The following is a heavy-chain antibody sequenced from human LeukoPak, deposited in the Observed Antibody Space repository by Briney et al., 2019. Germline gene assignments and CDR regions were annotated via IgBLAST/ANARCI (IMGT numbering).Heavy chain of an antibody. CDR3: ARDRDNVFRRTLRYFDY. J-gene: IGHJ4*02. CDR2: IYYSGST. D-gene: IGHD1-1*01. CDR1: GGSISSYY. Sequence: SETLSLTCTVSGGSISSYYWSWIRQPPGKGLEWIGYIYYSGSTNYNPSLKSRVTISVDTSKNQFSLKLSSVTAADTAVYYCARDRDNVFRRTLRYFDYWGQGTLVTVSS. V-gene: IGHV4-59*01.